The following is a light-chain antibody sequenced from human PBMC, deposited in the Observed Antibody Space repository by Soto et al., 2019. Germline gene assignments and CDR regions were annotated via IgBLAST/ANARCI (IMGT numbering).Light chain of an antibody. Sequence: EIVLTQSPGTLSLSPGERATLSCRASQSVSSSYLAWYQQKPGQAPRLLIYGASSRATGIPDRFSGSGSGPDFALTISSLEPEDFAVYYCQQRSNWPSTFGGGTKVEIK. V-gene: IGKV3D-20*02. CDR1: QSVSSSY. CDR3: QQRSNWPST. J-gene: IGKJ4*01. CDR2: GAS.